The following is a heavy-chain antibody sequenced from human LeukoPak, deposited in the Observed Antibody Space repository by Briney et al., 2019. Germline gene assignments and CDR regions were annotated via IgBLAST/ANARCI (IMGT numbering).Heavy chain of an antibody. D-gene: IGHD5-18*01. CDR2: INHSGST. CDR3: ARGLVGYSYGA. Sequence: SETLSLTCAVYGGSFSGYYWSWIRQPPGKGLEWIGEINHSGSTNYNPSLKSRVTLSVDTSKNQFSLELSSVTAADTAVYYCARGLVGYSYGAWGQGTLVTVSS. J-gene: IGHJ4*02. CDR1: GGSFSGYY. V-gene: IGHV4-34*01.